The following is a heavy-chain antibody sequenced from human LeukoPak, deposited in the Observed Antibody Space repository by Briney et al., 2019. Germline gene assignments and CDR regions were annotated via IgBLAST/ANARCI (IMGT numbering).Heavy chain of an antibody. Sequence: PGGSLRLSCAASGFTFSGYEMNWVRQAPGKGLECVSYITSSGSTIYYADSVKGRFTISRDNAKNSLYLQMHSLRAEDTAVYYCAREEQQLADYWGQGTLVSVSS. CDR2: ITSSGSTI. CDR1: GFTFSGYE. D-gene: IGHD6-13*01. J-gene: IGHJ4*02. CDR3: AREEQQLADY. V-gene: IGHV3-48*03.